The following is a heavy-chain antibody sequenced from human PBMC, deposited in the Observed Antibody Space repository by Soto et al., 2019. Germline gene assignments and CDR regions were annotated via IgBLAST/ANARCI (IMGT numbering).Heavy chain of an antibody. J-gene: IGHJ4*02. CDR1: GGTFSSYT. CDR2: IIPILGIA. Sequence: QVQLVQSGAEVKKPGSSVKVSCKASGGTFSSYTISWVRQAPGQGLEWMGRIIPILGIANYAQKFQGRVTITADKSTSTAYMELSSLRSEDTAVYSCAREESTTVITPYFDYWGQGSLVTVSS. D-gene: IGHD4-17*01. V-gene: IGHV1-69*08. CDR3: AREESTTVITPYFDY.